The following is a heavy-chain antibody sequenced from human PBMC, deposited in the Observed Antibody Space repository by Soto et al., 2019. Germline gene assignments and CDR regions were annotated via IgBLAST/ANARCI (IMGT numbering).Heavy chain of an antibody. D-gene: IGHD2-2*01. CDR2: IIPILATA. J-gene: IGHJ6*02. Sequence: QVQLVQSGAEVKKPGSSVKVSCKASGGTFTSFAISWVRQAPGQGLEWMGEIIPILATANNAQNFQGRVTITADKATTTAYRELSSLRSGDTAVYYCATMRQNRHYPLNVLDGWGQGPTITVSS. CDR1: GGTFTSFA. V-gene: IGHV1-69*06. CDR3: ATMRQNRHYPLNVLDG.